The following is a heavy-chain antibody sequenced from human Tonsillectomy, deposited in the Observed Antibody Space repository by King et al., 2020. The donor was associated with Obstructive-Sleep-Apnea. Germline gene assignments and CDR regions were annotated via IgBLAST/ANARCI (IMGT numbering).Heavy chain of an antibody. CDR3: ARGAIDYDSSGYYYTPDAFDI. D-gene: IGHD3-22*01. CDR2: ISSSSSYI. J-gene: IGHJ3*02. CDR1: GFTFSSYS. Sequence: VQLVESGGGLVKPGGSLRLSCAASGFTFSSYSMNWVRQVPGKGLEWVSSISSSSSYIYYADSVKGRFTISRDNAKNSLYLQMNSLRAEDTAVYYCARGAIDYDSSGYYYTPDAFDIWGQGTMVTVSS. V-gene: IGHV3-21*01.